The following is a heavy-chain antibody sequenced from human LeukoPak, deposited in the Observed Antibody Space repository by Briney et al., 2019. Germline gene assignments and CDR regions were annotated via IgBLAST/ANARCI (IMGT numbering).Heavy chain of an antibody. CDR3: AKDAGLRLGELSAYFDY. V-gene: IGHV3-30*18. J-gene: IGHJ4*02. Sequence: PGGSLRLSCAASGFTFSSYGMHWVRPAPGKGLEWVAVISYDGSNKYYADSVKGRFTISRDNSKNTLYLQMNSLRAEDTAVYYCAKDAGLRLGELSAYFDYWGQGTLVTVSS. CDR2: ISYDGSNK. D-gene: IGHD3-16*02. CDR1: GFTFSSYG.